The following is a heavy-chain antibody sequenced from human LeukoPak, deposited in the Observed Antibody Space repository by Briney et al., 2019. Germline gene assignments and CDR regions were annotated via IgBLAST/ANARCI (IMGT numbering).Heavy chain of an antibody. V-gene: IGHV1/OR15-3*02. CDR2: INAGNGNT. D-gene: IGHD1-26*01. J-gene: IGHJ6*02. CDR3: ARGGPLGGSYSYYYGMDV. Sequence: ASVKVSCKASGYTFTDYFMNWMRQAPGQRLEWMGWINAGNGNTKYSQKFQGRVTITRDTSASTAYMELRSLRSDDTAVYYCARGGPLGGSYSYYYGMDVWGQGTTVTVSS. CDR1: GYTFTDYF.